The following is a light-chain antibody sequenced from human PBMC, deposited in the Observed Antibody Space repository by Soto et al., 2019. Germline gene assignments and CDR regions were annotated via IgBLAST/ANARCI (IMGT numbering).Light chain of an antibody. CDR1: QSVSSY. J-gene: IGKJ5*01. CDR2: DAS. Sequence: EVVLTQSPATLSLSPGDRATLSFMASQSVSSYFAWYQQKPGQAPRLLIYDASNRATGIPARFSGSGSGTDFTLTISSLEAEDFAVYYCQQRSIWPLTFGQGTRLEI. CDR3: QQRSIWPLT. V-gene: IGKV3-11*01.